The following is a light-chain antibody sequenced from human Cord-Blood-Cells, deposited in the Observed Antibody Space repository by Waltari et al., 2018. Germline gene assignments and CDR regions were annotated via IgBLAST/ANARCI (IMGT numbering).Light chain of an antibody. CDR3: AAWDDSLSGRV. CDR1: SSHIGSTY. CDR2: RNN. Sequence: QSVLTQPPSASGTPGQRVTIPCSGSSSHIGSTYVYWYQQPPGTAPKLLIYRNNQRPSGVPDRFSGSKSGTSASLAISGLRSEDEADYYCAAWDDSLSGRVFGGGTKLTVL. J-gene: IGLJ3*02. V-gene: IGLV1-47*01.